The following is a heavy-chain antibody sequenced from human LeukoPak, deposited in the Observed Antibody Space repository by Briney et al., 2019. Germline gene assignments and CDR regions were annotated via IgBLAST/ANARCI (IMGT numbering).Heavy chain of an antibody. D-gene: IGHD6-19*01. Sequence: PGGSLRLSCAASGFTFNNHDMHWVRQAPGKGLEYVSAISSNGGSTYYANSVKGRFTISRDNSKNTLYLQMGSLRAEDMAVYYCAREALGSGWYDDAIDIWGQGTMVTVSS. CDR3: AREALGSGWYDDAIDI. J-gene: IGHJ3*02. CDR1: GFTFNNHD. V-gene: IGHV3-64*01. CDR2: ISSNGGST.